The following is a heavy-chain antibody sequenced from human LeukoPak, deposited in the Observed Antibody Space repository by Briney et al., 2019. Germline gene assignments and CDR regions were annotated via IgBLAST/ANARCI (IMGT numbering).Heavy chain of an antibody. D-gene: IGHD4/OR15-4a*01. CDR3: AKTAVVITFRFDD. Sequence: GGSLRLSCVASGFAFNTYVMSWVRQAPGKGLEWVAAINGGGSNTYYADSVKGRFTIPRDNSKNMVYLQMNSLRADDTAVYYCAKTAVVITFRFDDWGQGALVIVSS. CDR2: INGGGSNT. CDR1: GFAFNTYV. V-gene: IGHV3-23*01. J-gene: IGHJ4*02.